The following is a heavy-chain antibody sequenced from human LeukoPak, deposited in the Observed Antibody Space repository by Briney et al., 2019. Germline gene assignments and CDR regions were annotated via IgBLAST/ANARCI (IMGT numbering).Heavy chain of an antibody. Sequence: GGSLRLSCAASGFTFSDYYMSWIRQAAGKGLEWVSHISSSGSYTNYADSVKGRFTISRDNAKNSLYLQMNSLRAEDTALYYCAKDLHYYVAMDVWGQGTAVTVSS. D-gene: IGHD3-10*02. J-gene: IGHJ6*02. CDR2: ISSSGSYT. CDR1: GFTFSDYY. V-gene: IGHV3-11*05. CDR3: AKDLHYYVAMDV.